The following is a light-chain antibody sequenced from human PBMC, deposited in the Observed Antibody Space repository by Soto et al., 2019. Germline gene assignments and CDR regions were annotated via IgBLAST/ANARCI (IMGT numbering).Light chain of an antibody. CDR2: KAS. V-gene: IGKV1-5*03. CDR1: ESINSW. CDR3: QHYKTYPWT. Sequence: DIQMTQSPSTLSASVGDRVTITCRATESINSWLAWYQQRLGEAPKLLIYKASTLQSGVPSRFSGSGSGTEFTLTISSLQPEDLASYYCQHYKTYPWTFGQGTKVEI. J-gene: IGKJ1*01.